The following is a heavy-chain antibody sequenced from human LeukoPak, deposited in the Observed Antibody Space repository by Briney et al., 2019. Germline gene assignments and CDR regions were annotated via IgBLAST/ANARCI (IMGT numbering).Heavy chain of an antibody. CDR1: GDSFSSYW. Sequence: GVSLKISCEVSGDSFSSYWIAWVRQKPGKGLEWMGIIFPGDSDTRYSPSFQGQVTISDDKSINTAYLQWSSLKASDAAMYYCARLVQMPQGYFDHWGQGTLVTVSS. CDR3: ARLVQMPQGYFDH. CDR2: IFPGDSDT. V-gene: IGHV5-51*01. J-gene: IGHJ4*02. D-gene: IGHD5-24*01.